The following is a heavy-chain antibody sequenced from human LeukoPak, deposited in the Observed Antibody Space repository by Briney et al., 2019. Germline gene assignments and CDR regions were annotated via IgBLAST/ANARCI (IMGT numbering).Heavy chain of an antibody. CDR2: ICEPGATT. J-gene: IGHJ4*02. D-gene: IGHD2-8*01. Sequence: GGSLRLSCAGSGFTFSSYAMSWVRQPQGRGWAGASPICEPGATTCDADSVKGRFTISRDNSRSTLYLQMNSLRAEDTALYYCAKDTSIGGYCTNGVCSPFDYWGQGTLVTVSS. V-gene: IGHV3-23*01. CDR3: AKDTSIGGYCTNGVCSPFDY. CDR1: GFTFSSYA.